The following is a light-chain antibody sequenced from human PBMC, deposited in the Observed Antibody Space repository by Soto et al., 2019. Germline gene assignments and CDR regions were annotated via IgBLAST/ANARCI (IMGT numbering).Light chain of an antibody. V-gene: IGKV1-39*01. CDR3: QQSYSTPFS. J-gene: IGKJ3*01. Sequence: DIQLTQSPSSLSASVGDRVTITCRASQSISSYLTWYQQKPGKAPKLLIYAASSLQIGVTSRFSGSGSGTDFTLTISSLQPEDFATYYCQQSYSTPFSFGPGTKVDIK. CDR2: AAS. CDR1: QSISSY.